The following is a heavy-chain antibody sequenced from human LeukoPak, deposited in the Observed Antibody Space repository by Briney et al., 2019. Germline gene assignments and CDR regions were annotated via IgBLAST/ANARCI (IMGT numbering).Heavy chain of an antibody. J-gene: IGHJ4*02. CDR1: GFTFSSYG. Sequence: GGSLRLSCAASGFTFSSYGMHWVRQAPGMGLEWVAFIRYDGSNKHYADSVKGRFTISRDNSKNTLYLQMNSLRAEDTAVYYCATDGLPYSSGYYFDYWGQGTLVTVSS. D-gene: IGHD3-22*01. CDR3: ATDGLPYSSGYYFDY. V-gene: IGHV3-30*02. CDR2: IRYDGSNK.